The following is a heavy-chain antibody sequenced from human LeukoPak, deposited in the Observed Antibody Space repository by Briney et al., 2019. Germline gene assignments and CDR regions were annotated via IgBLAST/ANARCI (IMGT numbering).Heavy chain of an antibody. Sequence: SETLSLTCDVSGDSVSSGNIYWSWIRQPAGKEPEWIGRVYTTGGTNHHPSLKGRVAISLDTSKNQFSLRLSSVTAADTAVYYCARQGVAGSAGYYFDYWGQGTLATVSS. J-gene: IGHJ4*02. CDR2: VYTTGGT. CDR3: ARQGVAGSAGYYFDY. CDR1: GDSVSSGNIY. V-gene: IGHV4-61*02. D-gene: IGHD6-19*01.